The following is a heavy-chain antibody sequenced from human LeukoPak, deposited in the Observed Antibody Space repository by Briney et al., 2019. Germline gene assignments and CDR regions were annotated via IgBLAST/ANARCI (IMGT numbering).Heavy chain of an antibody. CDR1: GFTFSSYA. CDR3: AKDGYCSSTSCT. Sequence: PGGSLRLSCAASGFTFSSYAMSWVRQAPGKGLEWVSAISGSGGSTYYADSVEGRFTISRDNSKNTLYLQMNSLRAEDTAVYYCAKDGYCSSTSCTWGQGTLVTVSS. V-gene: IGHV3-23*01. CDR2: ISGSGGST. D-gene: IGHD2-2*03. J-gene: IGHJ4*02.